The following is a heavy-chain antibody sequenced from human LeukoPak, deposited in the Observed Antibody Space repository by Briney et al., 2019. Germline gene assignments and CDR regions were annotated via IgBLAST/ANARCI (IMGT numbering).Heavy chain of an antibody. Sequence: GASVKVSCKASGYTFTGYHMHWVRQAPGRGLEWMAWINPNSGATDYAQKFQGRVTMTRDTSTSTAYMELSRLRSDDTAVFYCARLNGNHFDYWGQGTLVTVSS. D-gene: IGHD1-14*01. CDR1: GYTFTGYH. CDR3: ARLNGNHFDY. CDR2: INPNSGAT. J-gene: IGHJ4*02. V-gene: IGHV1-2*02.